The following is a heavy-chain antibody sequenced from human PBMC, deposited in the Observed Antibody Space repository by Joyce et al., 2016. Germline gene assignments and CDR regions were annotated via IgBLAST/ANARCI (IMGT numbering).Heavy chain of an antibody. J-gene: IGHJ4*02. Sequence: QVQLVQSGAEMKKPGASVKVSCKTSGYTFIHHYLHGMRQAPGQGLEWIGWINPTNGGTKYAQKFQDRVTMTSDTSISTAYMEMKSLRSDDAAVYYCARIYRAVDFWGQGTLVTVSS. CDR3: ARIYRAVDF. CDR2: INPTNGGT. CDR1: GYTFIHHY. D-gene: IGHD5/OR15-5a*01. V-gene: IGHV1-2*02.